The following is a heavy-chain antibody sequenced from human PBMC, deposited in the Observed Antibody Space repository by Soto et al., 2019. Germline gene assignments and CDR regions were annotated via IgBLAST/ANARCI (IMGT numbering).Heavy chain of an antibody. Sequence: SETLSLTCTVSGGSISSYYWSWIRQPPGKGLEWIGYIYYSGSTNYNPSLKSRVTISVDTSKNQFSLKLSSVTAADTAVSYGAGVETNSYDSSGYYCYYYYMDFWGKGTLVTVSS. CDR2: IYYSGST. V-gene: IGHV4-59*01. CDR1: GGSISSYY. CDR3: AGVETNSYDSSGYYCYYYYMDF. J-gene: IGHJ6*03. D-gene: IGHD3-22*01.